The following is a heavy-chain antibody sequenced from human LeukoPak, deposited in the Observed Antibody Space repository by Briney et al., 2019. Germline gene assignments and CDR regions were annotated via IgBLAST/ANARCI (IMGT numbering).Heavy chain of an antibody. V-gene: IGHV1-2*02. D-gene: IGHD3-10*01. CDR1: GYTFTGYF. CDR2: INPNSGGT. Sequence: ASVKVSCKASGYTFTGYFMHWVRQAPGQGLEWMGWINPNSGGTNYAQKFQGRVTMTRDTSISTAYMELSRLRSDDTAVYYCARTWFGELLVVDYWGRGTLVTVSS. J-gene: IGHJ4*02. CDR3: ARTWFGELLVVDY.